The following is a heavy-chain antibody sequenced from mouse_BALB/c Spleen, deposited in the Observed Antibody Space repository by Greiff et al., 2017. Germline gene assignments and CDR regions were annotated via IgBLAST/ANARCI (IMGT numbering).Heavy chain of an antibody. Sequence: LQESGPELVKPGASVKMSCKASGYTFTSYVMHWVKQKPGQGLEWIGYINPYNDGTKYNKKFKGKATLTSDKSSSTAYMELSSLTSEDSAVYYCARAGYGNRGYAMDYWGQGTSVTVSS. CDR1: GYTFTSYV. CDR3: ARAGYGNRGYAMDY. V-gene: IGHV1-14*01. J-gene: IGHJ4*01. D-gene: IGHD2-10*02. CDR2: INPYNDGT.